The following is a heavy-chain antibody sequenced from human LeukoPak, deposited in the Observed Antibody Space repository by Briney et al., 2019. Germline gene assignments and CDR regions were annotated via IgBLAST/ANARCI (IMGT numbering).Heavy chain of an antibody. Sequence: GGSLRLSCAASGFTFSSYEMNWVRQAPGKGLEWVSYISSSGSTIYYADSVKGRFTISRDNAKNSLYLQMNSLRAEDTAVYYCAKGISGSYLSDYWGQGTLVTVSS. CDR1: GFTFSSYE. V-gene: IGHV3-48*03. J-gene: IGHJ4*02. D-gene: IGHD3-10*01. CDR3: AKGISGSYLSDY. CDR2: ISSSGSTI.